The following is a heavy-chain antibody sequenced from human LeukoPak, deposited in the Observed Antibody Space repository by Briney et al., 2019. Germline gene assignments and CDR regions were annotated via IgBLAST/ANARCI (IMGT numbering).Heavy chain of an antibody. J-gene: IGHJ4*02. CDR2: IYHSGST. D-gene: IGHD3-22*01. CDR3: ARVDTMIVGGLDY. Sequence: SETLSLTCTVSGGSISSGGYYWSWIWQPPGKGLEWIGYIYHSGSTYYNPSLKSRVTISVDRSKNQFSLKLSSVTAADTAVYYCARVDTMIVGGLDYWGQGTLVTVSS. V-gene: IGHV4-30-2*01. CDR1: GGSISSGGYY.